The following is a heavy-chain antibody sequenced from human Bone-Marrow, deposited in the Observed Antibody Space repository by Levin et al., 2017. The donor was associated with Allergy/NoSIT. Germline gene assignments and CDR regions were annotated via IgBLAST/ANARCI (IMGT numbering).Heavy chain of an antibody. V-gene: IGHV3-64*01. CDR2: ITSDGDST. CDR1: GFTFSSYA. J-gene: IGHJ6*04. CDR3: ARVRSGSYRYGMDV. Sequence: GGSLRLSCAASGFTFSSYAMHWVRQAPGKGLEYVSAITSDGDSTYYANSVKGRFTISRDNSKNTLYLQMGSLRAEDVAVYYCARVRSGSYRYGMDVWGKGTTVTVSS. D-gene: IGHD1-26*01.